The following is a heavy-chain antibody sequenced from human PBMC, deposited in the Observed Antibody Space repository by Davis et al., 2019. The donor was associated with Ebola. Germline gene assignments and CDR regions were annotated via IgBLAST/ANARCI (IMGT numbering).Heavy chain of an antibody. J-gene: IGHJ5*02. V-gene: IGHV3-7*03. Sequence: GESLKISCAASGFTFSSYWMSWVRQAPGKGLEWVANIRQDGSEKNYVDSVKGRFTISRDNAKNSLYLQMNSLRTEDTAVYYCARDHGYNRFDPWGQGTLVTVSS. CDR3: ARDHGYNRFDP. CDR1: GFTFSSYW. CDR2: IRQDGSEK.